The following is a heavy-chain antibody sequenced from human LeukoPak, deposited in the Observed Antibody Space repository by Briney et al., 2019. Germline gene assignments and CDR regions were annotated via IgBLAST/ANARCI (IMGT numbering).Heavy chain of an antibody. Sequence: ASVKVSCKASGYTFTSYGISWVRQAPGQGLEWMGLINPSGSSTLYAQKFQGRVTMTRDMSTTTVYMELSSLRSEDTAVYYCARTPGIAAAGTDNNWFDPWGQGTLVTVSS. V-gene: IGHV1-46*01. J-gene: IGHJ5*02. D-gene: IGHD6-13*01. CDR1: GYTFTSYG. CDR2: INPSGSST. CDR3: ARTPGIAAAGTDNNWFDP.